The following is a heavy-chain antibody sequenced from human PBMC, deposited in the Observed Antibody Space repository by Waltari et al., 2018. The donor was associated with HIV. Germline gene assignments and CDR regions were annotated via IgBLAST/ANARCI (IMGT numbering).Heavy chain of an antibody. D-gene: IGHD2-15*01. Sequence: EMQLVESGGGLVKPGGSLRLSCAASGFTFSSYTMNWVRQAPGKGLQWFSSISRSSGYIYYADSVKGRFTISRDNAKNSLYLQMNSLRAEDTAVYYCARDFIGSNWFDPWGQGTLVTVSS. V-gene: IGHV3-21*01. CDR1: GFTFSSYT. CDR3: ARDFIGSNWFDP. CDR2: ISRSSGYI. J-gene: IGHJ5*02.